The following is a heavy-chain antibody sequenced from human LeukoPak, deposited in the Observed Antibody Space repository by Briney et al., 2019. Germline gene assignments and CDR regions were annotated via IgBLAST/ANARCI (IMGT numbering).Heavy chain of an antibody. D-gene: IGHD6-19*01. Sequence: SETLSLTCAVYGGSFSGYYWSWIRQPPGKGLEWIGEINHSGSTNYHPSLKSRVTISVDTSKNQFSLKLSSVTAADTAVYYCASSSSGWGFDYWGQGTLVTVSS. CDR1: GGSFSGYY. J-gene: IGHJ4*02. CDR2: INHSGST. V-gene: IGHV4-34*01. CDR3: ASSSSGWGFDY.